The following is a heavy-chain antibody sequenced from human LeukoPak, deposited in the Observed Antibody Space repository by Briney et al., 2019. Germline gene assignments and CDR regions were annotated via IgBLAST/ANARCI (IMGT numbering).Heavy chain of an antibody. V-gene: IGHV3-23*01. CDR2: SSGGDGRA. J-gene: IGHJ4*02. D-gene: IGHD5-18*01. CDR1: GFNFRSYA. Sequence: TGGSLRLSCTASGFNFRSYAMSWVRQAPGNGLEWVAASSGGDGRAYYAESVKGRFTISRDNSKNTLFLQVNSLKAEDTAVYYCAKEDTAMVTGSWGYWGQGTLVTVSS. CDR3: AKEDTAMVTGSWGY.